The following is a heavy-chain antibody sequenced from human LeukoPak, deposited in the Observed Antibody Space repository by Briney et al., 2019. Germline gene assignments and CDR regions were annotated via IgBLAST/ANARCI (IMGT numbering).Heavy chain of an antibody. CDR2: IYYSGST. D-gene: IGHD3-3*01. Sequence: SQTLSLTCTVSGGSISSGGYYWSWIRQHPGKGLEWIGYIYYSGSTYHNPSLNSRVIISVDTSKNQFSLKLSSVTAADTAVYYCARLVDGRWSGTTCYFDYWGQGTLVTVSS. J-gene: IGHJ4*02. CDR1: GGSISSGGYY. CDR3: ARLVDGRWSGTTCYFDY. V-gene: IGHV4-31*03.